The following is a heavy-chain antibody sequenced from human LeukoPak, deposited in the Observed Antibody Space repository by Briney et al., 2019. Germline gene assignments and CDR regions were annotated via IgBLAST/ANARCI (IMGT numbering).Heavy chain of an antibody. CDR3: ARSLYCRRGSCDSWFFDL. V-gene: IGHV4-59*11. CDR2: IYYSGTT. CDR1: GGSISSHH. D-gene: IGHD2-15*01. J-gene: IGHJ2*01. Sequence: SETLSLTCTVSGGSISSHHWSWIRQPPGKGLEWIGHIYYSGTTNYSPSLKSRVTISVDTPKNQFSLKLNSVTAADTAVYYCARSLYCRRGSCDSWFFDLWGRGTLVTVSS.